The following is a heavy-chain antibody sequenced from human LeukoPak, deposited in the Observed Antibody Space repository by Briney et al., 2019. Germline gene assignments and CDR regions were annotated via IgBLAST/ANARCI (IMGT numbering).Heavy chain of an antibody. CDR1: GFTFSSYA. CDR2: ISGSGGST. J-gene: IGHJ6*02. Sequence: GSLRLSCAASGFTFSSYAMSWVRQAPGKGLEWVSAISGSGGSTYYADSVKGRFTISRDNSKNTLYLQMNSLRAEDTAVYYCAKSFLAAAGNYYYYGMDVWGQGTTVTVSS. V-gene: IGHV3-23*01. D-gene: IGHD6-13*01. CDR3: AKSFLAAAGNYYYYGMDV.